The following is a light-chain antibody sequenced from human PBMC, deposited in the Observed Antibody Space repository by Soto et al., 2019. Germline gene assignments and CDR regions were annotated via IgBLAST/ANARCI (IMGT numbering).Light chain of an antibody. CDR1: QSVGINY. Sequence: EIVLTQSPATLSLSPGERATLSCAASQSVGINYLAWYQQKPGLAPRLLMYDVSKRVTGTPDRFRGSGSGTDFTLTITRLEPEDPAVYYCQQFCASLTFGGGTKVEIK. J-gene: IGKJ4*01. CDR2: DVS. V-gene: IGKV3D-20*01. CDR3: QQFCASLT.